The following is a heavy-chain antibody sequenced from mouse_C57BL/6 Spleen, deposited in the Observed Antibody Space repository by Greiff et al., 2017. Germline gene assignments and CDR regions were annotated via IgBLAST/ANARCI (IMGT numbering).Heavy chain of an antibody. CDR1: CSAFRSQL. D-gene: IGHD1-1*01. J-gene: IGHJ1*03. V-gene: IGHV1-80*01. CDR2: IYPGDGDT. Sequence: VKLVGTGAELGKPWAPGTISRKASCSAFRSQLGKLGKQRPGKGLEWIGQIYPGDGDTNYNGKFKGKATLTADKSSSTAYMQLSSLTSEDSAVYFCATTVVATRYFDVWGTGTTVTVSS. CDR3: ATTVVATRYFDV.